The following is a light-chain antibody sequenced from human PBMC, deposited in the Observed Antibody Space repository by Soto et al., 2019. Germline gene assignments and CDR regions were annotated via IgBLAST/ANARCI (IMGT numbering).Light chain of an antibody. Sequence: DIQMTQTPSSLSASVGDRVTITCRASQSINTYLSWYQQKPGEAPKLLIYAASRLQSGVPLRFSGSGSGTDFTLTISSLQPEDFATYYCQQASRRVTFGQGTKVDIK. J-gene: IGKJ1*01. CDR2: AAS. CDR1: QSINTY. V-gene: IGKV1-39*01. CDR3: QQASRRVT.